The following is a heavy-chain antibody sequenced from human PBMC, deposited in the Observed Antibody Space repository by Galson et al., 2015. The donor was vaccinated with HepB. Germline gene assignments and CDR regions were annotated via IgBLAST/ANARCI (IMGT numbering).Heavy chain of an antibody. D-gene: IGHD1-26*01. CDR1: GFTFSSYA. V-gene: IGHV3-23*01. CDR3: ANRPGSRGGSYFPIDY. Sequence: SLRLSCAASGFTFSSYAMSWVRQAPGKGLEWVSAISGSGGSTYYADSVKGRFTISRDNSKNTLYLRMNSLRAEDTAVYYCANRPGSRGGSYFPIDYWGQGTLVTVSS. CDR2: ISGSGGST. J-gene: IGHJ4*02.